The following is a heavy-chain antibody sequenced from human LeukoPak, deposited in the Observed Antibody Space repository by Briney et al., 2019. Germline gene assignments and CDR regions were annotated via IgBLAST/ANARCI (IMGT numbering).Heavy chain of an antibody. CDR3: TKRVKYGGTWDHFAD. V-gene: IGHV3-23*01. CDR1: GFTFDNYR. J-gene: IGHJ4*02. Sequence: GGSLRLSCAASGFTFDNYRMSWVRQAPGKGLEWVSTVNADGGNTYYADSVKGRFTISRDNSKSTLILQMNSLRVEDTALYYCTKRVKYGGTWDHFADWGQGTLVVVDS. D-gene: IGHD1-26*01. CDR2: VNADGGNT.